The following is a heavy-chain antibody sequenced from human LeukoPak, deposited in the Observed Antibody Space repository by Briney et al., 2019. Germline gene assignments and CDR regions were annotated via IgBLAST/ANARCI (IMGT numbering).Heavy chain of an antibody. CDR3: AKDSHYDILTGYRAYFDY. V-gene: IGHV3-30*02. D-gene: IGHD3-9*01. CDR1: GFTFSSSG. J-gene: IGHJ4*02. CDR2: IRYDGGNK. Sequence: GGSLRLSCAASGFTFSSSGMHWVRQAPGKGLEWVGLIRYDGGNKYYTDSVKGRFTISRDNSKNTLYLQMNSLRAEDTAVYYCAKDSHYDILTGYRAYFDYWGQGTLVTVSS.